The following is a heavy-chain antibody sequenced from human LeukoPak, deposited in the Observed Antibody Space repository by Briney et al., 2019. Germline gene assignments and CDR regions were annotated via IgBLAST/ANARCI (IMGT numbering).Heavy chain of an antibody. J-gene: IGHJ4*02. CDR1: GYSFSSHW. V-gene: IGHV5-51*01. D-gene: IGHD1-26*01. CDR3: ARGIVGATPYYFDY. CDR2: IYPGDSGT. Sequence: PGESLKISCKGSGYSFSSHWIGWVRQMPGKGLEWMGIIYPGDSGTRNSPSFQGQVTISADKSTSTAYLQWSSLKASDTAMYYCARGIVGATPYYFDYWGQGTLVTVPS.